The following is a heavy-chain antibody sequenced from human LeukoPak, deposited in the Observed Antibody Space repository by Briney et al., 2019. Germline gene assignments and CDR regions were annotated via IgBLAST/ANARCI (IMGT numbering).Heavy chain of an antibody. CDR1: GFTFSSYA. CDR3: AKKGLYSVNNWFDP. D-gene: IGHD6-13*01. CDR2: ISGSGGTT. V-gene: IGHV3-23*01. J-gene: IGHJ5*02. Sequence: PGGSLRLSCAASGFTFSSYAMSWVRQAPGKGLEWVSEISGSGGTTYYADSVKGRFTISRDNSKNTLYLQMNSLRAEDTAVYYCAKKGLYSVNNWFDPRGQGTPVTVSS.